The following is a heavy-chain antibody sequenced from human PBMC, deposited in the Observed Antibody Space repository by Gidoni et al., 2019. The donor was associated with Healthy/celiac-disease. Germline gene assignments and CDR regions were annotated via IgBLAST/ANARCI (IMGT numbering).Heavy chain of an antibody. V-gene: IGHV1-69*01. CDR1: GGTFSSYA. CDR2: IIPIFGTA. D-gene: IGHD3-22*01. J-gene: IGHJ6*02. CDR3: ARDSLTDSSGYYYLRGGYYYYYGMDV. Sequence: QVQLVQSGAEVKKPGSSVKVSCKASGGTFSSYAISWVRQAPGQGLEWMGGIIPIFGTANYAQKFQGRVTITADESTSTAYMELSSLRSEDTAVYYCARDSLTDSSGYYYLRGGYYYYYGMDVWGQGTTVTVSS.